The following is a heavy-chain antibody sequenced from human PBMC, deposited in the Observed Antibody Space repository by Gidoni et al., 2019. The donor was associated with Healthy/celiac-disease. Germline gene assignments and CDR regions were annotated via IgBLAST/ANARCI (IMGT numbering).Heavy chain of an antibody. D-gene: IGHD2-21*02. Sequence: EVQLVESGGGLVQPGRSLRLSCALSGVPFDDYAMPWVRQAPGKGLEGVSGISWNSGSIGYADSVKGRFTISRDNAKNSLYLQMNSLRAEDTALYYCAKGQVTTYEPVDYWGQGTLVTVSS. CDR1: GVPFDDYA. CDR2: ISWNSGSI. V-gene: IGHV3-9*01. CDR3: AKGQVTTYEPVDY. J-gene: IGHJ4*02.